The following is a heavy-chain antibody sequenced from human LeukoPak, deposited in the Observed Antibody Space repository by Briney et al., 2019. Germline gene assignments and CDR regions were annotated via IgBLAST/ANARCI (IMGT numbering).Heavy chain of an antibody. CDR1: DDSFSSHY. CDR2: LSYIGST. V-gene: IGHV4-59*11. CDR3: ARDLVTVTKGFDI. D-gene: IGHD4-17*01. Sequence: SETLSLTCAVSDDSFSSHYWTWIRQPPGKGLEWFGYLSYIGSTNYNPSLKSRVTISIAASKNQFSLKLSSVTAADTAVYYCARDLVTVTKGFDIWGQGTMVSVSS. J-gene: IGHJ3*02.